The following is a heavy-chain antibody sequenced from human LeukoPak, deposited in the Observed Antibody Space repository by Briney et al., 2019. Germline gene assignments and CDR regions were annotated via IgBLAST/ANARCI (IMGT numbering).Heavy chain of an antibody. CDR2: INHSGST. CDR1: GGSFSGYY. D-gene: IGHD4/OR15-4a*01. Sequence: SETLSLTCAVYGGSFSGYYWSWIRQPPGKGLEWIGEINHSGSTNYNPSLKSRVTISVDTSKNQFSLKLSSVTAADTAVYYCARDPIFMVANAQTFDYWGQGTLVTVSS. V-gene: IGHV4-34*01. J-gene: IGHJ4*02. CDR3: ARDPIFMVANAQTFDY.